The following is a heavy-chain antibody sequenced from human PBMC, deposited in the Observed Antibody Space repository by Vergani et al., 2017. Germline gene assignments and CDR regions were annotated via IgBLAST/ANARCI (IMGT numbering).Heavy chain of an antibody. J-gene: IGHJ4*02. V-gene: IGHV5-51*01. Sequence: EVQLVQSGAEVKKPGESLKISCEGSGYTFTDYWVGWVRQKPGKGLEWMGVVYARDSITRYSLSFEGQVTISADKSINTAYLEWDSLRSSDIAIYYFVRRRWERQEVHYWGQGRLVTV. CDR2: VYARDSIT. CDR3: VRRRWERQEVHY. CDR1: GYTFTDYW. D-gene: IGHD1-26*01.